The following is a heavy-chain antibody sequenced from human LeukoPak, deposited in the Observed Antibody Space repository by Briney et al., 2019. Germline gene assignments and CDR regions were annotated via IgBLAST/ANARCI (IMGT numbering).Heavy chain of an antibody. CDR1: GDSIRSGDSY. V-gene: IGHV4-39*01. D-gene: IGHD3-3*01. CDR3: ASLPITKRAMDV. J-gene: IGHJ6*02. CDR2: IYYVGSP. Sequence: PSETLSLTCRVSGDSIRSGDSYWGWIRQDARKGLEWIASIYYVGSPHYNPSLNSRRVTLSMDTTKNQFSLTLTSVTAADTAIYYCASLPITKRAMDVWGQGTTVTVSS.